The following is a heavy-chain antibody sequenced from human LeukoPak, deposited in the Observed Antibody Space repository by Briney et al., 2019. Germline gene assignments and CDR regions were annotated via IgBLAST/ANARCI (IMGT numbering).Heavy chain of an antibody. J-gene: IGHJ4*02. CDR1: GFSFSSYG. D-gene: IGHD7-27*01. V-gene: IGHV3-30*18. CDR3: AKDRTWGLDY. Sequence: PGRSLRLSCAASGFSFSSYGMHWVRQAPGKGLEWVAVISYDEITKYYADSVKGRFAMSRDNSENTLYLQMNSLRPEDTAVYYCAKDRTWGLDYWGQGTLVTVSS. CDR2: ISYDEITK.